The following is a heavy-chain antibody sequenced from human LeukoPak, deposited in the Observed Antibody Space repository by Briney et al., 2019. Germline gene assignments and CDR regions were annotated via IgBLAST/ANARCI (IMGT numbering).Heavy chain of an antibody. V-gene: IGHV3-23*01. CDR2: ISSGGSSA. CDR3: AKGRLGVDY. D-gene: IGHD7-27*01. J-gene: IGHJ4*02. CDR1: GFTFSSYA. Sequence: GGSLRLSCAASGFTFSSYAMSWVRQAPGKGLEWVSAISSGGSSAYYADSVKGRFTISRDNSKNTLYLQMNSLRAEDTAIYYCAKGRLGVDYWGQGTLVTVSS.